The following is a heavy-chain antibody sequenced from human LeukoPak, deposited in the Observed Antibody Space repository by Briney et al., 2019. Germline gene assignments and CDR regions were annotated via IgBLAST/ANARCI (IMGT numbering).Heavy chain of an antibody. D-gene: IGHD6-13*01. J-gene: IGHJ6*02. CDR1: GYTFTGYY. Sequence: ASVKVSCKASGYTFTGYYMHWVRQAPGQGLEWMGIINPSGGSTSYAQKFQGRVTMTRDTSTSTVYMELSSLRSEDTAVYYCARERIAAAGTWQLGNYYYYYYGMDVWGQGTTVTVSS. CDR3: ARERIAAAGTWQLGNYYYYYYGMDV. V-gene: IGHV1-46*01. CDR2: INPSGGST.